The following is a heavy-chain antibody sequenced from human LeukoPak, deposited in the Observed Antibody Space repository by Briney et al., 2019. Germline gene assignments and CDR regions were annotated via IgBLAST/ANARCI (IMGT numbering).Heavy chain of an antibody. J-gene: IGHJ4*02. D-gene: IGHD3-22*01. CDR1: GGSFSGYY. Sequence: SETLSLTCAVYGGSFSGYYWSWIRQSPGKGLEWIGEINHSGSTNYNPSLKSRVTISVDTSKNQFSLKLSSVTAADTAVYYCARGYDSSGYYSYWGQGTLVTVSS. V-gene: IGHV4-34*01. CDR2: INHSGST. CDR3: ARGYDSSGYYSY.